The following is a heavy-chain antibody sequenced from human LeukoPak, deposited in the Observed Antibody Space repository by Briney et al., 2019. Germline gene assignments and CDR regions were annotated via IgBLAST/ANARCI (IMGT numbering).Heavy chain of an antibody. J-gene: IGHJ6*03. CDR2: TYYRSKWYN. Sequence: SQTLSLTCAISRDSVSSNSAAWNWISQSPLRGLEWLGRTYYRSKWYNDYAVSVKSRITINPDTSKNQFSLQLNPVTPEDTAVYYCARAGTVLRFLEWGYYYYYYYMDVWGKGTTVTVSS. V-gene: IGHV6-1*01. CDR3: ARAGTVLRFLEWGYYYYYYYMDV. D-gene: IGHD3-3*01. CDR1: RDSVSSNSAA.